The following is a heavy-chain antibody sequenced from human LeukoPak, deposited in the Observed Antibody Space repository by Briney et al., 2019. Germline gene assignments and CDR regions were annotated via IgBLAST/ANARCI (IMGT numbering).Heavy chain of an antibody. V-gene: IGHV1-24*01. CDR1: GYTLTELS. Sequence: ASVKVSCKVSGYTLTELSMHWVRQAPGKGLEWMGGFDPEDGETIYAQKFQGRVTMTEDTSTDSAYMELSSLRSEDTAVYYCATEQWLENWFDPWGQGTLVTVYS. CDR2: FDPEDGET. CDR3: ATEQWLENWFDP. D-gene: IGHD6-19*01. J-gene: IGHJ5*02.